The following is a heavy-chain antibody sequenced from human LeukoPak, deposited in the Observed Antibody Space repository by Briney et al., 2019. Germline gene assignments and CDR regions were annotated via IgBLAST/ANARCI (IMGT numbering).Heavy chain of an antibody. J-gene: IGHJ4*02. CDR3: ARADKIRIYIVGETPFDY. Sequence: ASVKVSCKASGYTFTSYGISWVRQAPGQGLEWMGWISAYNGNTNYAQKLQGRVTMTTDTSTSTAYMELRSLRSDDTAVYYCARADKIRIYIVGETPFDYRGQGTLVTVSS. V-gene: IGHV1-18*01. CDR2: ISAYNGNT. CDR1: GYTFTSYG. D-gene: IGHD1-26*01.